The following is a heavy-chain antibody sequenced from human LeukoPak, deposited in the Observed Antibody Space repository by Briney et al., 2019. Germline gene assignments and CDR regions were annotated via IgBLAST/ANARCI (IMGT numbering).Heavy chain of an antibody. CDR1: GFTFSIYA. V-gene: IGHV3-23*01. CDR3: AKGLITFGGVFDY. CDR2: ISGSGGST. Sequence: SGGSLRLSCAACGFTFSIYAMSWVRQAPGKGLEWVSAISGSGGSTYYADSVKGRFTISRDNSKNTLYLQMNSLRAEDTAVYYCAKGLITFGGVFDYWGQGTLVTVSS. D-gene: IGHD3-16*01. J-gene: IGHJ4*02.